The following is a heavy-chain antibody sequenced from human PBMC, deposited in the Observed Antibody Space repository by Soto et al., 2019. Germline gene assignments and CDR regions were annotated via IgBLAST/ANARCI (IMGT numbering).Heavy chain of an antibody. CDR3: ARGEDTARVQGWFDP. V-gene: IGHV1-69*12. D-gene: IGHD5-18*01. Sequence: QVQLVQSGAEVKKPGSAVKVSCKASGGTFSSYAISWMRQAPRQGLEWMGGIIPIFGTANYAQKFQGRVTITADESTSTAYMELSSLRSEDTAVYYCARGEDTARVQGWFDPWGQGTLVTVSS. J-gene: IGHJ5*02. CDR2: IIPIFGTA. CDR1: GGTFSSYA.